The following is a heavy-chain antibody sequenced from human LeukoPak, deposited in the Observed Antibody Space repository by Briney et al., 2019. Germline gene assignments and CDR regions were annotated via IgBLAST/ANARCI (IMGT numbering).Heavy chain of an antibody. Sequence: SETLSLTCTVSGGSISSSSYYWGWIRQPPGKGLEWVGSIYYSGSTYYNPSLKSRVTISVDTSKNQFSLKLSSVTAADTAVYYCARDNFDWPPFNWFDPWGQGTLVTVSS. CDR3: ARDNFDWPPFNWFDP. CDR1: GGSISSSSYY. J-gene: IGHJ5*02. CDR2: IYYSGST. D-gene: IGHD3-9*01. V-gene: IGHV4-39*07.